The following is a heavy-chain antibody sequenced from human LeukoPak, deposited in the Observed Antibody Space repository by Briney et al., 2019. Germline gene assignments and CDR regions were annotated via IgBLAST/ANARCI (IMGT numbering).Heavy chain of an antibody. D-gene: IGHD3-10*01. CDR3: ASFTDGSGSYLLDY. Sequence: PSETLSLTCTVSGYSISSGYYWGWIRQPPGKGLEWIGSIYHSGSTYYNPSLKSRVTISVDTSKNQFSLKLSSVTAAGTAVYYCASFTDGSGSYLLDYWGQGTLVTVSS. V-gene: IGHV4-38-2*02. J-gene: IGHJ4*02. CDR1: GYSISSGYY. CDR2: IYHSGST.